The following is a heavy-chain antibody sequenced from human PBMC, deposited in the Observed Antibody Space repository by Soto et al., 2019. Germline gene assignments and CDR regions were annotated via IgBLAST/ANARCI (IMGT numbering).Heavy chain of an antibody. J-gene: IGHJ4*02. Sequence: QVQLLESGGGVVQPGRSLRLSCAASGFTFSSYGMHWVRQAPGKGLEWVAVISYDGINKYYADSVKGRFTISRDNSKNTLYLQMNSLRAEDTAVYYCAKSVYNWNDGFFDSWGQGTLVTVSS. CDR2: ISYDGINK. D-gene: IGHD1-1*01. V-gene: IGHV3-30*18. CDR1: GFTFSSYG. CDR3: AKSVYNWNDGFFDS.